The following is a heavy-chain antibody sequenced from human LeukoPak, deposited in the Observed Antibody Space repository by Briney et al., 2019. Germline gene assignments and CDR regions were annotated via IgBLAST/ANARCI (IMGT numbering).Heavy chain of an antibody. CDR1: GFTFSSYG. CDR3: ARRPIKYYYYGMDV. J-gene: IGHJ6*02. Sequence: GGSLRLSCAASGFTFSSYGMHWVRQAPGKGLEWVTVISYDGSNKYYADSVKGRFTISRDNSKNTLYLQMNSLRAEDTAVYYCARRPIKYYYYGMDVWGQGTTVIVSS. V-gene: IGHV3-30*03. CDR2: ISYDGSNK.